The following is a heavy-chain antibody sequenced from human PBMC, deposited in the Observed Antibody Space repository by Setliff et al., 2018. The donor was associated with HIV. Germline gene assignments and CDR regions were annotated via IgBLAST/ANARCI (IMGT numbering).Heavy chain of an antibody. J-gene: IGHJ3*02. D-gene: IGHD3-10*01. Sequence: ASVKVSCKAPGYILRAYYMHWVRQAPGQGLEWMGWINPNSGGTNYAQKFQGRVTLTRDTSISTDYMELSRLTSDDTAVYYCAGGKGNSGTYRFLFGSPNEIDAFEIWGLGTMVTVSS. V-gene: IGHV1-2*02. CDR3: AGGKGNSGTYRFLFGSPNEIDAFEI. CDR1: GYILRAYY. CDR2: INPNSGGT.